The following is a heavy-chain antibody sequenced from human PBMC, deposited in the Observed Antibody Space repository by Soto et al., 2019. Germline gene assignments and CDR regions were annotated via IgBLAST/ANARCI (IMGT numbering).Heavy chain of an antibody. D-gene: IGHD3-22*01. CDR1: GFTFSSYW. CDR3: GRDVYDSSGYYQVYYFDY. J-gene: IGHJ4*02. V-gene: IGHV3-7*01. CDR2: IKQDGSEK. Sequence: EVQLVESGGGLVQPGGSLRLSCAASGFTFSSYWMSWVRQAPGKGLEWVANIKQDGSEKYYVDSVKGRFTISRDNAKNSLYLQMNSLRAEDTAVYYCGRDVYDSSGYYQVYYFDYWGQGTLVTVSS.